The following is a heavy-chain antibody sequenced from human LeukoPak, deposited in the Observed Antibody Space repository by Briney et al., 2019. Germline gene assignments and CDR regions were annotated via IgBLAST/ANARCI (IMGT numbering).Heavy chain of an antibody. CDR2: ISWNSGSI. CDR3: AKDTMYSSSWYPWGGYMDV. Sequence: GGSLRLSCAASGFTFDDYAMHWVRQAPGKGLEWVSGISWNSGSIGYADSVKGRFTISRDNAMNSLYLQMNSLRAEDTALYYCAKDTMYSSSWYPWGGYMDVWGKGTTVTVSS. D-gene: IGHD6-13*01. V-gene: IGHV3-9*01. J-gene: IGHJ6*03. CDR1: GFTFDDYA.